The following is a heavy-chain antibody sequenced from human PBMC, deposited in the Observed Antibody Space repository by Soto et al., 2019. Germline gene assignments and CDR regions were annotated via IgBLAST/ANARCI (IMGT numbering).Heavy chain of an antibody. CDR2: INHSGST. CDR3: ARVPRVTGVDEKCKGD. D-gene: IGHD3-10*01. CDR1: GGSFSGYY. Sequence: LSLTCAVYGGSFSGYYWSWIRQPPGKGLEWIGEINHSGSTNYNPSLKSRVTISVDTSKNQFSLKLSSVTAADTAVYYCARVPRVTGVDEKCKGDWGQGTLDTFSS. J-gene: IGHJ4*02. V-gene: IGHV4-34*01.